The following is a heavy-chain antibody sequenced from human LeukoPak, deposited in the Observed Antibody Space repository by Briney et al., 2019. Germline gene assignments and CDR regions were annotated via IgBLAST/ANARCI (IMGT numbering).Heavy chain of an antibody. CDR2: INTNTGNP. D-gene: IGHD2-2*01. CDR3: ARDPMGYCSSTSCYPSAFDI. CDR1: GYTFTNYA. V-gene: IGHV7-4-1*02. Sequence: ASVTVSCKASGYTFTNYAMNWVRQAPGQGLEWMGWINTNTGNPTYAQDFTGRFVFSLDTSVSTAYLQISSLKADDTAVYYCARDPMGYCSSTSCYPSAFDIWGQGTMVTVS. J-gene: IGHJ3*02.